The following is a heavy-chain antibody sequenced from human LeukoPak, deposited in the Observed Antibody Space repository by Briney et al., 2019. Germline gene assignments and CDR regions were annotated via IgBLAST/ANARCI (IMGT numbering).Heavy chain of an antibody. CDR2: INPNSGGT. D-gene: IGHD2-2*02. Sequence: ASVKVSCTASGYTFTGYYMHWVRQAPGQGLEWMGWINPNSGGTNYAQKFQGRVTMTRDTSISTAHMELSRLRSDDTALYYCARVGGYCSSTSCYSWFDPWGQGTLVTVSS. J-gene: IGHJ5*02. CDR3: ARVGGYCSSTSCYSWFDP. CDR1: GYTFTGYY. V-gene: IGHV1-2*02.